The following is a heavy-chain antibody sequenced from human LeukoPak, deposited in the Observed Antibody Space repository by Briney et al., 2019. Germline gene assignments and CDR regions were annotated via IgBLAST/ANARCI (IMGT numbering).Heavy chain of an antibody. V-gene: IGHV3-23*01. D-gene: IGHD2-15*01. CDR1: GFTFSSYA. J-gene: IGHJ5*02. CDR3: ARERVVVAARRGRWFDP. Sequence: GGSLRLSCAASGFTFSSYAMSWVRQAPGKGLEWVSAISGSGGSTYYADSVKGRFTISRDNSKNTLYPQMNSLRAEDTAVYYCARERVVVAARRGRWFDPWGQGTLATVSS. CDR2: ISGSGGST.